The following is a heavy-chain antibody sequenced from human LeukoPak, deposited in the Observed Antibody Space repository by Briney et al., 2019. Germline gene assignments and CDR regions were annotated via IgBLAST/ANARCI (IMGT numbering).Heavy chain of an antibody. CDR1: GVSMTTYY. J-gene: IGHJ4*02. V-gene: IGHV4-59*08. CDR2: IFYSGST. Sequence: SETLSLTCTVSGVSMTTYYWSWIRQPPGKGLEWIGYIFYSGSTNYNPSLKSRVTLSVDTSKNQFSPRLSSVTAADTAVYYCARLQFGSGDYHEVDYWGQGTLVTVSS. D-gene: IGHD3-22*01. CDR3: ARLQFGSGDYHEVDY.